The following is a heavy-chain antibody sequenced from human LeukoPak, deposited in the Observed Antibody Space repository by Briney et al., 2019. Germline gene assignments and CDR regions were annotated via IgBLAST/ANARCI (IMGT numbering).Heavy chain of an antibody. CDR3: ARDPYSGNYGAYYYYYMDV. Sequence: GGSLRLSCAASGFTFDDYGMSWVRQAPGKGLEWVSSITSSSSYIYYADSVKGRFTISRDNAKNSLYLQMDSLRVEDTAEYYCARDPYSGNYGAYYYYYMDVWGKGTTVTVSS. J-gene: IGHJ6*03. CDR2: ITSSSSYI. V-gene: IGHV3-21*06. CDR1: GFTFDDYG. D-gene: IGHD1-26*01.